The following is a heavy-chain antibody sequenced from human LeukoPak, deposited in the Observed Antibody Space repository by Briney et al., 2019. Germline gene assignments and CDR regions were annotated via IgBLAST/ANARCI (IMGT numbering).Heavy chain of an antibody. CDR1: GFTFSSYA. J-gene: IGHJ4*02. CDR3: AKDQGRYCSGGSCFEGDYFDY. V-gene: IGHV3-23*01. D-gene: IGHD2-15*01. CDR2: ISGSGGST. Sequence: PGGSLRLSCAASGFTFSSYAMSWVRQAPGKGLEWVSAISGSGGSTYYADSVKGRFTISRDNSKNTLYLQMNSLRAEDTAVYYCAKDQGRYCSGGSCFEGDYFDYWGQGTLVTVSS.